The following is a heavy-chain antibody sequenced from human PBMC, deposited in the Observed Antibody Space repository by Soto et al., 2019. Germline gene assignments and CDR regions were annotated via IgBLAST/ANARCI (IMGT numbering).Heavy chain of an antibody. D-gene: IGHD3-3*01. CDR3: ARHWLWVSIPDWFDP. V-gene: IGHV4-39*01. J-gene: IGHJ5*02. CDR2: VYSGGST. CDR1: DDSISSSSHY. Sequence: PSETLSLTCTVSDDSISSSSHYWGWIRQPPGKGLEWIGSVYSGGSTYYSPSLKSRVTISVDTSKSRFSLNLSSVTAADTAVYHCARHWLWVSIPDWFDPWGQGTLVTVSS.